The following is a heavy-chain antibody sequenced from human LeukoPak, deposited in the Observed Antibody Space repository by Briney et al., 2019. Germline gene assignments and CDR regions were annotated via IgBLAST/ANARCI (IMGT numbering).Heavy chain of an antibody. D-gene: IGHD7-27*01. CDR2: IYHSGST. CDR3: ARASRTGLGIGSFDY. J-gene: IGHJ4*02. V-gene: IGHV4-38-2*02. Sequence: SETLSLTCTVSGYSISNGYYWGWIRQPPGKGLEWIGSIYHSGSTYYNPSLKSRVTISVDTSKNQFSLNLNSVTAADTAVYYCARASRTGLGIGSFDYWGQGTLLTVSS. CDR1: GYSISNGYY.